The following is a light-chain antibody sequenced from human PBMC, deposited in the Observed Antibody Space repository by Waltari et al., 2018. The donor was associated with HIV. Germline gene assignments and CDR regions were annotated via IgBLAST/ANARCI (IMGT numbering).Light chain of an antibody. Sequence: QSVLTQPPSASGTPGQRVTISCSGSRSNIGSNHVYWYQQIPGTAPKPLIYRNKQRPSGVPVRFSGSKSGTSASLAISGLRSEDEADYYCATWDDSLSGWVFGGGTKLTVL. V-gene: IGLV1-47*01. J-gene: IGLJ3*02. CDR1: RSNIGSNH. CDR3: ATWDDSLSGWV. CDR2: RNK.